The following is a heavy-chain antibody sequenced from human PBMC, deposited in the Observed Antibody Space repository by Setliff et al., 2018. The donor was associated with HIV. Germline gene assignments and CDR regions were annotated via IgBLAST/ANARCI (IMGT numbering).Heavy chain of an antibody. D-gene: IGHD4-17*01. CDR2: ISHSGST. Sequence: SETLSLTCAVSGGSIRTGDWWSWVRQSPGKGLEWIGEISHSGSTNYNPSLRSRVTISVDTSRNQFSLKLSSVTAADTAVYYCARGLATVATNWFDPWGQGTLVTVSS. J-gene: IGHJ5*02. CDR3: ARGLATVATNWFDP. CDR1: GGSIRTGDW. V-gene: IGHV4-4*02.